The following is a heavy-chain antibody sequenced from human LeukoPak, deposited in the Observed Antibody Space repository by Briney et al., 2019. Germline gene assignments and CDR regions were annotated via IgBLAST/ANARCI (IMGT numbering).Heavy chain of an antibody. CDR1: GGSISSYY. Sequence: SETLSLTCTVSGGSISSYYWGWIRQPPGKGLEWIGYIYYSGSTNYNPSLKSRVTISVDTPKNQFSLKLSSVTAADTAVYYCARRLPYYYYYMDVWGKGTTVTVSS. CDR2: IYYSGST. V-gene: IGHV4-59*01. J-gene: IGHJ6*03. D-gene: IGHD4-11*01. CDR3: ARRLPYYYYYMDV.